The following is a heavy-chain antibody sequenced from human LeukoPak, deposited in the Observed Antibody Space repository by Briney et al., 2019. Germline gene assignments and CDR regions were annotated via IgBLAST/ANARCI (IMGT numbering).Heavy chain of an antibody. V-gene: IGHV5-51*01. D-gene: IGHD6-13*01. CDR1: GYSFTSYW. CDR2: IYPGDSDT. Sequence: GESLKISCKGSGYSFTSYWIGWVRQMPGKGLEWMGIIYPGDSDTRYSPSFQGQVTISADKSISTAYLQWSSLKASDTAMYYCARSIRAIAAAGMIDWFDPWGQGTLVTVSS. J-gene: IGHJ5*02. CDR3: ARSIRAIAAAGMIDWFDP.